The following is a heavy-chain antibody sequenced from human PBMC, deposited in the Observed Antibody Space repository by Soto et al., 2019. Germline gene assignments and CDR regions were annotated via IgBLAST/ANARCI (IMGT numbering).Heavy chain of an antibody. CDR3: AREPPALKGDAYEV. CDR1: GGTFSSYT. CDR2: IIPLLRIA. V-gene: IGHV1-69*08. J-gene: IGHJ3*01. Sequence: QVQMVQSGAEMKKPGSSVNVSCKASGGTFSSYTISWVRQAPGQGLERVGRIIPLLRIANYAQKFPGRVTIPADRSSGTAYMDLRNLTSDDTAVYFCAREPPALKGDAYEVWGQGTMVIVSS.